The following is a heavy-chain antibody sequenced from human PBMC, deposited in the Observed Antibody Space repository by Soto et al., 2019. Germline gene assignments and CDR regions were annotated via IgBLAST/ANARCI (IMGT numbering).Heavy chain of an antibody. CDR1: GGSISSSSYY. CDR3: ARLDGSGSYYYAFDI. J-gene: IGHJ3*02. D-gene: IGHD3-10*01. Sequence: SETLSLTCTVSGGSISSSSYYWGWIRQPPGKGLEWIGCIYYSGSTYYNPSLKSRVTISVDTSKNQFSLKLSSVTAADTAVYYCARLDGSGSYYYAFDIWGQGTMVTVSS. CDR2: IYYSGST. V-gene: IGHV4-39*01.